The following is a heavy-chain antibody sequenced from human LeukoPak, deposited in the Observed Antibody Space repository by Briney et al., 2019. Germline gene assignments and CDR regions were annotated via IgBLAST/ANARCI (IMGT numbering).Heavy chain of an antibody. CDR2: IYYSGST. J-gene: IGHJ5*02. Sequence: SETLSLTCTVSGGSISSYYWSWIRQPPGKGLEWIGYIYYSGSTNYNPSLKSRVTISVDTSKNQFSLKLSSVTAADTAVYYCARDLGARGWNWFDPWGQGTLVTVSS. CDR1: GGSISSYY. V-gene: IGHV4-59*01. D-gene: IGHD3-10*01. CDR3: ARDLGARGWNWFDP.